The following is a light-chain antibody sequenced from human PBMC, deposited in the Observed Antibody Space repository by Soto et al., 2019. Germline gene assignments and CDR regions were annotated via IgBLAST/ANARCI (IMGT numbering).Light chain of an antibody. V-gene: IGKV3-20*01. CDR1: QSVSSNY. J-gene: IGKJ4*01. Sequence: EIMLTQSPGPLSLSPGERATLSCRASQSVSSNYLAWYQQKPGQAPRLLIYGASSRATGIPDRFSGSGSGTVFTLTVSRLEPEDFAVYYCHQYGSSPTFGGGTKVEI. CDR3: HQYGSSPT. CDR2: GAS.